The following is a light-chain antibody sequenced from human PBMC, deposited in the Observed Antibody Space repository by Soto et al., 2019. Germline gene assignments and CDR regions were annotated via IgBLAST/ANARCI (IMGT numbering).Light chain of an antibody. CDR2: GVS. Sequence: QSVLTQPASVSGSPGQSITISCSGTRSDIGSYNYVAWYRQFPGKTPKILIYGVSNRPSGVSSRFSGSKSGNTASLTISGLQAEDEADYYCISYTRSSTSYVFGSGTKVTVL. V-gene: IGLV2-14*01. CDR1: RSDIGSYNY. CDR3: ISYTRSSTSYV. J-gene: IGLJ1*01.